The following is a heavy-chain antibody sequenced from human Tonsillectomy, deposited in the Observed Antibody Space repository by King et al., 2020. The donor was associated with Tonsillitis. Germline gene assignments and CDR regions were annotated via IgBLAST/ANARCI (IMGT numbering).Heavy chain of an antibody. V-gene: IGHV4-39*01. J-gene: IGHJ4*02. CDR2: IYYSGST. CDR3: ARANSDYVFY. CDR1: GGSISSSSYY. D-gene: IGHD4-11*01. Sequence: QLQESGPGLVKPSETLSLTCTVSGGSISSSSYYWGWIRPPPGKGLEWIGSIYYSGSTYYNPSLKSRVTISVDTSKNQFSLKLSSVTAADTAVYYCARANSDYVFYWGQGTLVTVSS.